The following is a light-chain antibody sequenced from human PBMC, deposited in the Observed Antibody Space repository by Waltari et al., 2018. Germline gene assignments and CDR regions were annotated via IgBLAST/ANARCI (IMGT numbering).Light chain of an antibody. J-gene: IGKJ1*01. CDR1: QSVNRA. CDR3: QHYLRLPVT. Sequence: EIVLTQSPGTLSLSPGERATLSCKASQSVNRALAWYQQKPGQAPRLLIYGIFDRAADTPDRFSGSGSGTDFSLTISRVEPEDFAVYYCQHYLRLPVTFGQGTRVEVK. CDR2: GIF. V-gene: IGKV3-20*01.